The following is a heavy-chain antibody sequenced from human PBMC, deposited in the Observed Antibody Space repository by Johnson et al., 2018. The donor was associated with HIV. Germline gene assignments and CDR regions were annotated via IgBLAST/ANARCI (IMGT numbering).Heavy chain of an antibody. CDR2: MSYDGSKK. CDR3: ARDDYGGKLGAFDI. J-gene: IGHJ3*02. D-gene: IGHD4-23*01. V-gene: IGHV3-30*04. CDR1: GFTFSSYA. Sequence: QVQLVESGGGVVQPGRSLRLSCAASGFTFSSYAMHWVRQAPGKGLEWVAVMSYDGSKKYYADSGKGRFTISRDNSKNTLYLQMNSLRAEDTAVYYCARDDYGGKLGAFDIWGQGTMVTVSS.